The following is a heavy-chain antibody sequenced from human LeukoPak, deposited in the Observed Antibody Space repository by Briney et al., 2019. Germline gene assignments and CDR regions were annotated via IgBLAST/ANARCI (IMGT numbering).Heavy chain of an antibody. Sequence: PGGSLRLSCAASGFTFSSYAMSWVSQAPGKGLEWVSAISGSGGSTYYADSVKGRFTISRDNSKNTLYLQMNSLRAEDTAVYYCATDADYYDSSGPVWGQGTLVTVSS. CDR2: ISGSGGST. D-gene: IGHD3-22*01. CDR1: GFTFSSYA. V-gene: IGHV3-23*01. CDR3: ATDADYYDSSGPV. J-gene: IGHJ4*02.